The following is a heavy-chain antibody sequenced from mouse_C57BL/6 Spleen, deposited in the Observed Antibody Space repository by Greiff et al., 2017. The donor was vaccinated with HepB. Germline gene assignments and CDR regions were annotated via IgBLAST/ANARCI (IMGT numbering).Heavy chain of an antibody. CDR2: SRNKANDYTT. CDR1: GFTFSDFY. D-gene: IGHD4-1*01. CDR3: ARDNWDYYAMDY. V-gene: IGHV7-1*01. J-gene: IGHJ4*01. Sequence: EVKLVDSGGGLVQSGRSLRLSCATSGFTFSDFYMEWVRQAPGKGLDWIAASRNKANDYTTEYSASVKGLFIVSRDTSQSILYLQMNALRAEDTSIYYCARDNWDYYAMDYWGQGTSVTVSS.